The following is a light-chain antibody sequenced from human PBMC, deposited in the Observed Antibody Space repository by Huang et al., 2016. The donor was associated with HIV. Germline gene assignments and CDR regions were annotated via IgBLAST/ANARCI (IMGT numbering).Light chain of an antibody. CDR1: QGINNY. CDR2: ASS. Sequence: DIQMTQSPSAVSASVGDRVTITCRASQGINNYLVWFQQKPGKGPKRLIYASSNLQSGVPSRVSGSGSEKEFTLTISSLQPEDFATYYCLQHNTYPWTFGQGTKVEIK. V-gene: IGKV1-17*03. CDR3: LQHNTYPWT. J-gene: IGKJ1*01.